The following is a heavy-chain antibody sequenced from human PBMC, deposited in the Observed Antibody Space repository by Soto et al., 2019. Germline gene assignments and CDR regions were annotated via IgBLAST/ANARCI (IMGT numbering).Heavy chain of an antibody. J-gene: IGHJ5*02. Sequence: RSLTCTVSGGSINSGDYYWTWVRQPPGKGLEWIGYIYYDGNSQHNPSLKSRVTMSIDTSKNQFSLNLSSVTAADTAVYYCARDRRWLPRGPNNWLDLWGQGTQVTVSS. CDR3: ARDRRWLPRGPNNWLDL. V-gene: IGHV4-30-4*01. CDR2: IYYDGNS. D-gene: IGHD5-12*01. CDR1: GGSINSGDYY.